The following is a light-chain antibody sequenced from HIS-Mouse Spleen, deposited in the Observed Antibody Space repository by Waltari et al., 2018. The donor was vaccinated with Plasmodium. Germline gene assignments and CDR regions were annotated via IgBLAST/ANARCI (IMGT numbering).Light chain of an antibody. CDR2: EDS. Sequence: SYELTQPPSVSVSPGQTARITCSGDALPKKYAYWYQQKAGQAPVPVLYEDSKRPSGIPERCAGSSSGTMATLTISGAQVEDEADYYCYSTDSSGNHRVFGGGTKLTVL. V-gene: IGLV3-10*01. J-gene: IGLJ3*02. CDR1: ALPKKY. CDR3: YSTDSSGNHRV.